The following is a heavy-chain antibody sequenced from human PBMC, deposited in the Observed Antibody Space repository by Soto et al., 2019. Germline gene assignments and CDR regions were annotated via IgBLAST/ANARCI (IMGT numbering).Heavy chain of an antibody. CDR2: INPSGGST. CDR1: GYTFTSYY. D-gene: IGHD3-22*01. CDR3: ARNQPYYYDSSGYCLDY. J-gene: IGHJ4*02. V-gene: IGHV1-46*01. Sequence: ASVKVSCKASGYTFTSYYMHWVRQAPGQGLEWMGIINPSGGSTSYAQKFQGGVTMTRDTSTSTVYMELSSLRSEDTAVYYCARNQPYYYDSSGYCLDYWGQGTLVTVSS.